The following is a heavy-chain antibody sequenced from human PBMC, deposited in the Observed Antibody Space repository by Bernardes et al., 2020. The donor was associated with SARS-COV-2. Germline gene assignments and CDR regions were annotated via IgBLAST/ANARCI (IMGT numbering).Heavy chain of an antibody. V-gene: IGHV3-74*01. D-gene: IGHD2-2*01. CDR3: AGDRVGAFDI. Sequence: SLRLSCAASGFSFNNHWMHWVRQAPGKGLVWVSRISIDGSFADYADSVKGRFTTSRDTGESTLYLQMNSLRAEDTAVYYCAGDRVGAFDIWGQGTMVTVSS. CDR2: ISIDGSFA. J-gene: IGHJ3*02. CDR1: GFSFNNHW.